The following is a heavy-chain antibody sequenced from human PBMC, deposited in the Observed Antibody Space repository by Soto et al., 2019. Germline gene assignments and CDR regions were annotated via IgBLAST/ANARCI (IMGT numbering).Heavy chain of an antibody. V-gene: IGHV3-23*01. CDR2: ISGSGGST. Sequence: PGGSLRLSCAASGFTFSSYAMSWVRQAPGKGLEWVSAISGSGGSTYYADSVKGRFTISRDNSKNTLYLQMNSLRAEDTAVYYCARGIVGEEGPYYFDYWGQGTLVTVSS. J-gene: IGHJ4*02. CDR1: GFTFSSYA. D-gene: IGHD1-26*01. CDR3: ARGIVGEEGPYYFDY.